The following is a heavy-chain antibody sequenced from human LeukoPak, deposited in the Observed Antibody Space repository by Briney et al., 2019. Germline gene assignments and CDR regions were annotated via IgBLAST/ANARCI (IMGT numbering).Heavy chain of an antibody. V-gene: IGHV3-11*01. Sequence: GGSLRLSCAASGFTFSDYYMSWIRQAPGKGLEWVSYISSSGSTIYYADSVKGRFTISRDNAKNSLYLQMSSLRAEDTAVYYCARDPPYSSSWYGFDYWGQGTLVTVSS. CDR2: ISSSGSTI. J-gene: IGHJ4*02. CDR3: ARDPPYSSSWYGFDY. D-gene: IGHD6-13*01. CDR1: GFTFSDYY.